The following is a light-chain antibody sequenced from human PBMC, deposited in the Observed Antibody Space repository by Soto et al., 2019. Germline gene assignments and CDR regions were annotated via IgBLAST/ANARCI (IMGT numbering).Light chain of an antibody. Sequence: EIVMTQSPATLSVSPGERATLSCRASQSVSSNLAWYQQKPGRAPRLLIYGASNRATGIPDRFRGSGSGTDFSLTITRLEPEDFAVYYCQQYGRSAIFTLGPGTTV. CDR2: GAS. CDR1: QSVSSN. J-gene: IGKJ3*01. V-gene: IGKV3D-15*01. CDR3: QQYGRSAIFT.